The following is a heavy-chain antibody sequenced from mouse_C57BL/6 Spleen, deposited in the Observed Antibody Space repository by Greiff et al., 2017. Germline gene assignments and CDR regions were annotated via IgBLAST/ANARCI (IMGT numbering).Heavy chain of an antibody. CDR3: ARGDYDVRWYFDV. J-gene: IGHJ1*03. D-gene: IGHD2-4*01. CDR2: INPSNGGT. Sequence: QVQLQQPGTELVKPGASVKLSCKASGYTFTSYWMHWVKQRPGQGLEWIGNINPSNGGTNYNEKFKSKATLTVDTSSSTAYMPLSSLPSEDAAVYYCARGDYDVRWYFDVWGTGTTVTVSS. V-gene: IGHV1-53*01. CDR1: GYTFTSYW.